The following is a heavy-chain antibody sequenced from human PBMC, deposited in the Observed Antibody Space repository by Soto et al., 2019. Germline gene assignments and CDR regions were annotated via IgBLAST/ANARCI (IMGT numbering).Heavy chain of an antibody. D-gene: IGHD4-17*01. J-gene: IGHJ5*02. Sequence: ASVKVSCKASGYTFTSYGISWVRQAPGQGLDWMGIITPSGGSTSYAQKFQGRVTMTRDTSTSTVYMELSSLRSEDTAVYYCAREPRTTVTPNPSNWFDPWGQGTLVTVSS. CDR2: ITPSGGST. CDR3: AREPRTTVTPNPSNWFDP. V-gene: IGHV1-46*03. CDR1: GYTFTSYG.